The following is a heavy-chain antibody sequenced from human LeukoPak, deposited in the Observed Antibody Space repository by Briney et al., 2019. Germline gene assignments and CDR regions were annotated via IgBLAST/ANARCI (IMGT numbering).Heavy chain of an antibody. Sequence: GGSLRLSCAASGFTFSSYAMHWVRQAPGKGLEWVAVISYDGSNKYYADFVKGRFTISRDNSKNTLYLQMNSLRVEDTAVYYCAKVWGGSSGWYYFDYWGQGTQVTVSP. CDR3: AKVWGGSSGWYYFDY. CDR1: GFTFSSYA. J-gene: IGHJ4*02. CDR2: ISYDGSNK. V-gene: IGHV3-30-3*01. D-gene: IGHD6-19*01.